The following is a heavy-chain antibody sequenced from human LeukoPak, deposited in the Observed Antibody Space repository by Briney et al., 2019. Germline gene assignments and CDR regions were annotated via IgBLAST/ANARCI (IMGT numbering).Heavy chain of an antibody. V-gene: IGHV4-34*01. Sequence: LETLSLTCAVYGGSFSGYYWSWIRQPPGKGLEWIGEINHSGSTNYNPSLKSRVTISVDTSKNQFSLKLSSVTAADTAVYYCARAGYSSSWFLGYWGQGTLVTVSS. CDR2: INHSGST. CDR1: GGSFSGYY. J-gene: IGHJ4*02. D-gene: IGHD6-13*01. CDR3: ARAGYSSSWFLGY.